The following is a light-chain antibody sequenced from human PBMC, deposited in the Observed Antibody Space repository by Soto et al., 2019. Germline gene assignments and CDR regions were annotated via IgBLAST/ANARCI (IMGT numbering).Light chain of an antibody. Sequence: DIQMTQSPSTLSASVGDRVTITCRASQTINSWLAWYQQKPGKAPKLLIYKASYLQSWVPSTFSGSGSGTEFTLTISSLQPDDFATYYCQQYNTYSTFGQGTRLEIK. V-gene: IGKV1-5*03. CDR1: QTINSW. J-gene: IGKJ5*01. CDR3: QQYNTYST. CDR2: KAS.